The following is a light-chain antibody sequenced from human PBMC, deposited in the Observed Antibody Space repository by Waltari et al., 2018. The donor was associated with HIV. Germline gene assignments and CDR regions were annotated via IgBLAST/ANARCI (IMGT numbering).Light chain of an antibody. CDR1: SSDVGGYYI. CDR2: EGI. J-gene: IGLJ3*02. Sequence: YALTPPAPVSAAPGRSITITCTGSSSDVGGYYIVSWYQQHPGKAPTIIIYEGIKRPSGVPNRFSGSKSGNTASLTVSGLQAEDEADYFCCSYAGSSNWVFGGGTKLTVL. V-gene: IGLV2-23*01. CDR3: CSYAGSSNWV.